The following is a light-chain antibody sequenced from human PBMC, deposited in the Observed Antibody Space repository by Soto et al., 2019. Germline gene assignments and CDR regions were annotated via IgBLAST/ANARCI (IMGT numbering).Light chain of an antibody. CDR1: QDVSRY. CDR2: GAS. Sequence: PLTQSPSSLSASVGDIVTITCRASQDVSRYLAWYQQKAGKAPKLLIYGASTLQSGVPSRFSGFGSGTEFTLTISSLQPEDFATYHCQQLQRTPFTFGPGTTVDV. V-gene: IGKV1-9*01. J-gene: IGKJ3*01. CDR3: QQLQRTPFT.